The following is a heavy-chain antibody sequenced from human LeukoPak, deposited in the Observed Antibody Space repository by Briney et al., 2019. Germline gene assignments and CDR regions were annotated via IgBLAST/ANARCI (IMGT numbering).Heavy chain of an antibody. CDR1: GYSFTNYW. D-gene: IGHD6-13*01. V-gene: IGHV5-51*01. Sequence: GESLKISCQGSGYSFTNYWIGWVRQMPGKGLEWLGIIYPGDSDTRYSPSFQGQVTISADKSISTAYLQWSSLKASDTAMYYCARHPLAAGGTSLDIWGQGTMVTVSS. CDR2: IYPGDSDT. J-gene: IGHJ3*02. CDR3: ARHPLAAGGTSLDI.